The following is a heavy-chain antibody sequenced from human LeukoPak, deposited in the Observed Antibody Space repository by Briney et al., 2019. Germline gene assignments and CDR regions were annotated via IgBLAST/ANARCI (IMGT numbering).Heavy chain of an antibody. CDR3: ARDYYDTSAYPDY. V-gene: IGHV3-33*08. CDR1: GFIFSNYG. CDR2: IWYDGNNK. D-gene: IGHD3-22*01. Sequence: GRSLRLSCAASGFIFSNYGMRWVRQAPGKGLEWVAVIWYDGNNKYYADSVKGRFTISRDNSKNTLYLQMNSLRVEDTAVYYCARDYYDTSAYPDYWGQGTLVTVSS. J-gene: IGHJ4*02.